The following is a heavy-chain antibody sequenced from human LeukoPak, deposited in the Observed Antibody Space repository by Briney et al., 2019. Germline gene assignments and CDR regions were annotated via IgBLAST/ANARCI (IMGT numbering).Heavy chain of an antibody. V-gene: IGHV4-59*01. CDR2: IHYSGST. CDR3: ASSGYSDAFDT. CDR1: GGSISSYY. Sequence: SETLSLTCTVSGGSISSYYWSWIRQPPGKGLEWIGYIHYSGSTNYNPSLKSRVTISVDTSKNQFSLKLSSVTAADTAVYYCASSGYSDAFDTWGQGTMVTVSS. D-gene: IGHD3-22*01. J-gene: IGHJ3*02.